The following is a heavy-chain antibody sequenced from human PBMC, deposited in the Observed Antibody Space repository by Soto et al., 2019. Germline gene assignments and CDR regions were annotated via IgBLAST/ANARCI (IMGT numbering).Heavy chain of an antibody. Sequence: QVQLVQSGAEVKKPGSSVKVSCKASGGTFSSYAISWVRQAPGQGLEWMGGIIPIPGTANYAQKFQGRVTIPAVDSTSTAYMELSSLRSEDTAVYYCARSQGSSTSLEIYYYYYYGMDVWGQGTTVTVSS. CDR3: ARSQGSSTSLEIYYYYYYGMDV. V-gene: IGHV1-69*01. CDR1: GGTFSSYA. D-gene: IGHD2-2*01. CDR2: IIPIPGTA. J-gene: IGHJ6*02.